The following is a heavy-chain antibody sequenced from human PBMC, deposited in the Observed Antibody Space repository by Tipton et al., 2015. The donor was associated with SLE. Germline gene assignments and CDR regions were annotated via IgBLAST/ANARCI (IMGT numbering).Heavy chain of an antibody. CDR2: IYYSGST. Sequence: TLSLTCAVSGYSITSRNWWGWIRQPPGKGLEWIGYIYYSGSTNYNPSLKSRVTMSVDTSKNQFSLRLSSVTALDTAVYYCARGVEMNTIVDYWGQGTLILVSS. D-gene: IGHD5-24*01. V-gene: IGHV4-28*06. CDR3: ARGVEMNTIVDY. J-gene: IGHJ4*02. CDR1: GYSITSRNW.